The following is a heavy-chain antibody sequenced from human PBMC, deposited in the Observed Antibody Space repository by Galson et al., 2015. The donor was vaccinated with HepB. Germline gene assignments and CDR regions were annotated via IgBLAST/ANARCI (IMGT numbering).Heavy chain of an antibody. CDR2: INAGDSDT. Sequence: QSGAEVKKPGESLKISCAGSGFRFTTHWIAWVRQMPGKGLEWMGIINAGDSDTRYSPSIQGQVTMSADKPISTAYLQWSSLKASDTAMYYCARTHGGLDVWGPGTTVTVS. CDR1: GFRFTTHW. J-gene: IGHJ6*02. CDR3: ARTHGGLDV. V-gene: IGHV5-51*01.